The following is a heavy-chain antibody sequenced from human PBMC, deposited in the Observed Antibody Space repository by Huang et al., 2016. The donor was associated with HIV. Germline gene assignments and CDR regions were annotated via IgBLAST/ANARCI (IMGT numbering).Heavy chain of an antibody. J-gene: IGHJ4*02. V-gene: IGHV3-30*14. CDR3: ARDTTTVAGLDF. CDR2: ISFDGRNK. D-gene: IGHD6-19*01. Sequence: QVQLVESGGGVVQPGRSLRLSCAVSGFTFRDHPMHWVRQAPCKGLEWVAVISFDGRNKFYADFVRGRFTISRDNSKNSLYLQLNSLTPADTSIYYCARDTTTVAGLDFWGQGALVTVSS. CDR1: GFTFRDHP.